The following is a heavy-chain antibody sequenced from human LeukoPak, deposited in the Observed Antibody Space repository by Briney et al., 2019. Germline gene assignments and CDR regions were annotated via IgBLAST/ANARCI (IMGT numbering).Heavy chain of an antibody. Sequence: GESLKISCKGSGYSFTSYWIGWVRQMPGNGLEWMRIIYPGDSDTRYSPSFHGQVTISADKSISTAYLQWSSLKASDTAMYYCVGYKVAGTNLDYWGQGTLVTVSS. CDR1: GYSFTSYW. CDR3: VGYKVAGTNLDY. CDR2: IYPGDSDT. D-gene: IGHD6-19*01. V-gene: IGHV5-51*01. J-gene: IGHJ4*02.